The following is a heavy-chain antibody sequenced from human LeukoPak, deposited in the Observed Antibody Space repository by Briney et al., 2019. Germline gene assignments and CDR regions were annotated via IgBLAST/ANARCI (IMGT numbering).Heavy chain of an antibody. J-gene: IGHJ4*02. CDR1: GYSISSGYY. V-gene: IGHV4-38-2*02. Sequence: SETLSLTCTVSGYSISSGYYWGWIRQPPGKGLGWIGIFCHSGSTYYNPSLKSRVTISLDTSKNQFSLKLSSVTAADTAVYYCARVRRVGATPFDYWGQGTLVTVSS. CDR3: ARVRRVGATPFDY. CDR2: FCHSGST. D-gene: IGHD1-26*01.